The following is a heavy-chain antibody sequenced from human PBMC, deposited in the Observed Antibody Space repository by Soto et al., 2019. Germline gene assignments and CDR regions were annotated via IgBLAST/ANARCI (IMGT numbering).Heavy chain of an antibody. CDR2: VNPGGIT. CDR3: GRVVKKMAIHSIDP. Sequence: WETLSLTXAVYGGTLSGYSWTWIRQPPGKGLEWIGEVNPGGITNYSPSVKSRLKISLDTSKKEVSLEMTSVTAADTAVYYCGRVVKKMAIHSIDPWGPGTLVTVSS. J-gene: IGHJ5*02. D-gene: IGHD3-3*01. V-gene: IGHV4-34*01. CDR1: GGTLSGYS.